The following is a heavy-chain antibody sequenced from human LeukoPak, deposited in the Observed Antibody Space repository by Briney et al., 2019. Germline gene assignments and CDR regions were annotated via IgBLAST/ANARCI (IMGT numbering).Heavy chain of an antibody. CDR2: IYYSGST. D-gene: IGHD6-13*01. CDR3: ARVGQQQLALDY. V-gene: IGHV4-59*01. J-gene: IGHJ4*02. CDR1: GGSISSYY. Sequence: PSETLSLTCTVSGGSISSYYWSWIRQPPGKGLEWIGYIYYSGSTNYSPSLKSRVTISVDTSKNQFSLKLSSVTAADTAVYYCARVGQQQLALDYWGQGTLVTVSS.